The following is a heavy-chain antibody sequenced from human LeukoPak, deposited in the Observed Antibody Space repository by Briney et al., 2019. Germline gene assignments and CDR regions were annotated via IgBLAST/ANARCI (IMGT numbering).Heavy chain of an antibody. D-gene: IGHD6-13*01. CDR3: ARVGYGSSWYPDP. J-gene: IGHJ5*02. CDR1: GGSISSYN. V-gene: IGHV4-59*01. CDR2: IYYSGST. Sequence: SETLSLTCTVSGGSISSYNWSWIRQPPGKGLEWIGYIYYSGSTNYNPSLKSRVTISVDTSKNQFSLKLSSVTAADTAVYYCARVGYGSSWYPDPWGQGTLVTVSS.